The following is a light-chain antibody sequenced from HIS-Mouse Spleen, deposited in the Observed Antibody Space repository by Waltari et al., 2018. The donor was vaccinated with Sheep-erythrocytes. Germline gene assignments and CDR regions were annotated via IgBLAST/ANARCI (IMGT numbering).Light chain of an antibody. Sequence: QSALTQPPSASGSPGQSVPISCTGPSSDVRGYTYVPGYQQHPGKAPKLMIYEVSKRPSGVPDRFSGSKSGNTASLTVSGLQAEDEADYYCSSYAGSNNYVFGTGTKVTVL. CDR3: SSYAGSNNYV. V-gene: IGLV2-8*01. CDR1: SSDVRGYTY. J-gene: IGLJ1*01. CDR2: EVS.